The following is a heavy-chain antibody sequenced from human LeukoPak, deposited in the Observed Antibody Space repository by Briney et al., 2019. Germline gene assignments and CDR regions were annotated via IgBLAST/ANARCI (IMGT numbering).Heavy chain of an antibody. V-gene: IGHV4-61*02. CDR1: GGSISSGSYY. Sequence: SETLSLTCTVSGGSISSGSYYWSWIRQPAGKGLEWIGRIYTSGSTNYNPSLKSRVTISVDTSKNQFSLKLSSVTAADTAVYYCARHSVAGDYWGQGTLVTVSS. J-gene: IGHJ4*02. CDR2: IYTSGST. CDR3: ARHSVAGDY. D-gene: IGHD6-19*01.